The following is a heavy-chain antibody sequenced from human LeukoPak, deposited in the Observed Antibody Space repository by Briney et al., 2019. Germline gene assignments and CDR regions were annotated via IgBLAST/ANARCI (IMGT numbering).Heavy chain of an antibody. CDR2: IYYSGST. CDR1: GDSIKSYY. CDR3: ARAGRRDGYKSYFDY. J-gene: IGHJ4*02. D-gene: IGHD5-24*01. Sequence: PSETLSLTCNVSGDSIKSYYWSWIRQPPGKRLEWIGYIYYSGSTNYNPSLNSRVSISIDTSKNQFSLRLSSMTAADTAVYYCARAGRRDGYKSYFDYWGQGTLVTVSS. V-gene: IGHV4-59*01.